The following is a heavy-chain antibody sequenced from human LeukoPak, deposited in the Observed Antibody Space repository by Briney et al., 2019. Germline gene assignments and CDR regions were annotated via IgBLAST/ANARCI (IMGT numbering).Heavy chain of an antibody. CDR1: GGSISSYY. Sequence: SETLSPTCTVSGGSISSYYWSWIRQSPGMGLEWIGSIYYSGASDYNPSLKSRVTISADTSNNQFSLRLRSVTAADTAVYYCAREITLTGYKYGLGFNYWGQGTLVTVSS. J-gene: IGHJ4*02. V-gene: IGHV4-59*01. CDR2: IYYSGAS. CDR3: AREITLTGYKYGLGFNY. D-gene: IGHD5-12*01.